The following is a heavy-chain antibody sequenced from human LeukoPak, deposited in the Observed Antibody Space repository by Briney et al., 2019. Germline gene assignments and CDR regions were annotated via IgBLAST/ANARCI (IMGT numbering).Heavy chain of an antibody. CDR3: ARGAGYCSGGTCFDY. D-gene: IGHD2-15*01. V-gene: IGHV3-23*01. CDR2: ISSSGGST. J-gene: IGHJ4*02. CDR1: GFTFSSYG. Sequence: GGSLRLSCTASGFTFSSYGMSWVRQAPGKGLEWVSAISSSGGSTYYADSVKGRLTISRDNSKNTLYLQMNSLRAEDTAIYHCARGAGYCSGGTCFDYWGQGTPVTVSS.